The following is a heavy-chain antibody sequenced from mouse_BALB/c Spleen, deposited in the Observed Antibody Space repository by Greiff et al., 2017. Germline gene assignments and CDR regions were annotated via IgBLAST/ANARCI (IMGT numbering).Heavy chain of an antibody. V-gene: IGHV1-20*02. Sequence: EVHLVESGPELVKPGASVKISCKASGYSFTGYFMNWVMQSHGKSLEWIGRINPYNGYTFYNQKFKGKATLTVDKSSSTAHMELRSLASEDSAVYYCAREGYNYYYDSSLAYWGQGTLVTVSA. CDR3: AREGYNYYYDSSLAY. D-gene: IGHD1-1*01. CDR1: GYSFTGYF. CDR2: INPYNGYT. J-gene: IGHJ3*01.